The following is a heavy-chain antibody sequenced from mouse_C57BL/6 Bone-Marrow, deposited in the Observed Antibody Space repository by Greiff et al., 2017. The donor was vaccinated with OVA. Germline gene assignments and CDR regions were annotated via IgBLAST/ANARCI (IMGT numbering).Heavy chain of an antibody. CDR2: SWWDDDK. V-gene: IGHV8-8*01. J-gene: IGHJ3*01. Sequence: QVTLKVSGPGILQPSQTLSLTCSFSGFSLSTFGMGVGWIRQPSGKGLEWLAHSWWDDDKYYNPALKRRPTISTDTSKNQVFLMIANVDTADTATYYCARIEGITTVVGAEWGQGTLVTVSA. D-gene: IGHD1-1*01. CDR1: GFSLSTFGMG. CDR3: ARIEGITTVVGAE.